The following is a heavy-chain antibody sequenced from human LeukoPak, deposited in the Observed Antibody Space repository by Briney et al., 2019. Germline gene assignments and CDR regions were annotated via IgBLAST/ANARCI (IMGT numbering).Heavy chain of an antibody. CDR3: ARDLCGGGSCYSMDEVDY. Sequence: GDSVKVSCKTSGYAFNFYGLNWVRQAPGQGLEWMGFISLNNGNTHYEQKFQGRVTMAADTSTNTASLEVKSLRSDDTAVYYCARDLCGGGSCYSMDEVDYWGQGTLVTVSS. CDR1: GYAFNFYG. D-gene: IGHD2-15*01. J-gene: IGHJ4*02. CDR2: ISLNNGNT. V-gene: IGHV1-18*04.